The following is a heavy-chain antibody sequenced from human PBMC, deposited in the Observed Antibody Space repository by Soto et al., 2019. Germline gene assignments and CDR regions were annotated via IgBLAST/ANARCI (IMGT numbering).Heavy chain of an antibody. D-gene: IGHD1-26*01. CDR2: IYSGGST. CDR3: ARDLVGATTEYFQH. J-gene: IGHJ1*01. CDR1: RFTVSSNY. Sequence: EVQLVESGGGLVQPGGSLRLSCAASRFTVSSNYMSWVRQAPGKGLEWVSVIYSGGSTYYADSVKGRFTISRDNSKNTLYLQMNSLRAEDTAVYYCARDLVGATTEYFQHWGQGTLVTVSS. V-gene: IGHV3-66*01.